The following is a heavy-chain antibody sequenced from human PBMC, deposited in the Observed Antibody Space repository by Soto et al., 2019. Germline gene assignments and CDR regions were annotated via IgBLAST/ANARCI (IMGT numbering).Heavy chain of an antibody. D-gene: IGHD3-22*01. Sequence: ETLSLTCTVCGGSISGRFWSWVRQSPGKGLEWIGYFCYTGSTNYNPSLKSRVTISVDRSKTQCSLKLTSVTAADTAVYYCAKSHYDSSGYYIIDHWGQGTLVTVSS. CDR2: FCYTGST. CDR1: GGSISGRF. CDR3: AKSHYDSSGYYIIDH. J-gene: IGHJ5*02. V-gene: IGHV4-59*01.